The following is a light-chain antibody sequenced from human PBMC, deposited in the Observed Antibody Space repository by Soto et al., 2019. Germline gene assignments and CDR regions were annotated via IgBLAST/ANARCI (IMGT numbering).Light chain of an antibody. J-gene: IGKJ1*01. CDR2: GAS. Sequence: EIVMTQSPATLSVSPVERATLSCRASQSVSSNLAWYQQKPGQAPRLLIYGASTRATGIPARFSGSGSGTEFTLTIRSLQSEDFAVHYCQQYNNWPPKTFGQGTKVDIK. V-gene: IGKV3-15*01. CDR3: QQYNNWPPKT. CDR1: QSVSSN.